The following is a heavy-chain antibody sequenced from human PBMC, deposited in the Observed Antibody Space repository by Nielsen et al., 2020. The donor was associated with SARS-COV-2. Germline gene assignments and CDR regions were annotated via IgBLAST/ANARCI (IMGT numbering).Heavy chain of an antibody. CDR3: ARHGDYAYYYYGMDV. V-gene: IGHV3-20*01. D-gene: IGHD4-17*01. Sequence: GESPKISCAASGFTFDDYGMSWVRQAPGKGLEWVSGINWNGGSTGYADSVKGRFTISRDNAKNSLYLQMNSLRAEDTALYHCARHGDYAYYYYGMDVWGQGTTVTVSS. CDR1: GFTFDDYG. CDR2: INWNGGST. J-gene: IGHJ6*02.